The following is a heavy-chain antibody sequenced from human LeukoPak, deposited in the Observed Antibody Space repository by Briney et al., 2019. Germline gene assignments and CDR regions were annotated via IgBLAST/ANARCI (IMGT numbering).Heavy chain of an antibody. CDR1: GYTFTSYD. Sequence: GASVTVSCKASGYTFTSYDINWVRQATAQGMAWMGWMNPNSGNTGYAQKFQGRVTMTRNTSISTAYMELSSLRSEDTAVYYCARGYGDYRVTDYWGQGTLVTVSS. V-gene: IGHV1-8*01. CDR3: ARGYGDYRVTDY. J-gene: IGHJ4*02. CDR2: MNPNSGNT. D-gene: IGHD4-17*01.